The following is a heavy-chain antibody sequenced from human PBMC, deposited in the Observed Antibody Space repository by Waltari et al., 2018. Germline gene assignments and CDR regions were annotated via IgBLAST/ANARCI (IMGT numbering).Heavy chain of an antibody. Sequence: EVHLVESGGGLVQPGGSLRLSCAASRFTFSNYEMNWVRQAPGKGLEWVSYISSSGTTKYYSDSVKGRFTISRDNAKNSLYLQMNSLRVDDTAAYYCARVYGSGNTGGFFDYLGQGTLVTVSS. J-gene: IGHJ4*02. CDR1: RFTFSNYE. CDR2: ISSSGTTK. CDR3: ARVYGSGNTGGFFDY. D-gene: IGHD3-10*01. V-gene: IGHV3-48*03.